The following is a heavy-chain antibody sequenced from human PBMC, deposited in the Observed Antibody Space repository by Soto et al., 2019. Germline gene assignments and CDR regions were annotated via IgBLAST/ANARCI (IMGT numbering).Heavy chain of an antibody. CDR1: GGTFRSYA. V-gene: IGHV1-69*01. Sequence: QVQLVQSGAEVKKPGSSVKVSCKASGGTFRSYAISWVRQAPGQGLEWMGGIIPIFGTANYAQKFQGRVTITADESTSRAYMERSSLRSEDTAVYYCARDLEGYYAEVGYYFDYWGQGTLVTVSS. CDR3: ARDLEGYYAEVGYYFDY. CDR2: IIPIFGTA. D-gene: IGHD1-26*01. J-gene: IGHJ4*02.